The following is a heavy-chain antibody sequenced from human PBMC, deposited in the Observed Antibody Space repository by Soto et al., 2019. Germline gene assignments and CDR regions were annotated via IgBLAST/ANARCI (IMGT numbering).Heavy chain of an antibody. CDR2: VWSDGLNK. D-gene: IGHD1-20*01. J-gene: IGHJ3*01. V-gene: IGHV3-33*01. CDR1: GFNFRTYA. Sequence: QERLVESGGGVVQPGRSRTLSCEASGFNFRTYAMHWVRQAAGKGLEWVAVVWSDGLNKFYADSVKGRFTISKDNSRDTLYLQVNSLRADDTAVYYCARDSESITGRIPHEAFDLWGQGTLLTVSS. CDR3: ARDSESITGRIPHEAFDL.